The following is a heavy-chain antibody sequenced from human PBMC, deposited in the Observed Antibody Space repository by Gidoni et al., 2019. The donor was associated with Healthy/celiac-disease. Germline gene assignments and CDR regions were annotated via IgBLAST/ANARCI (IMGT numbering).Heavy chain of an antibody. V-gene: IGHV3-21*01. J-gene: IGHJ5*02. Sequence: EVQLVESGGGLVKPGGSLRLSCAASGFTFSSYSMNWVRQAPGKGLEWVSSISSSSSYIYYADSVKGRFTISRDNAKNSLYLQMNSLRPEDTAVYYCRIGIAAAGTDWFDPWGQGTLVTVSS. CDR1: GFTFSSYS. CDR3: RIGIAAAGTDWFDP. D-gene: IGHD6-13*01. CDR2: ISSSSSYI.